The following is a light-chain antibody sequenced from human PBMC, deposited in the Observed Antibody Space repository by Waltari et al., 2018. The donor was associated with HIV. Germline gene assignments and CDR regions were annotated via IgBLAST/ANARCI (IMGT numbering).Light chain of an antibody. V-gene: IGLV3-25*03. CDR2: KDK. CDR3: QSADISGSYRGV. J-gene: IGLJ2*01. CDR1: ALPKQY. Sequence: SSELTQPPSVSVSPGQTARIPCSGDALPKQYTYWYQQKPGQAPILVIYKDKERPSGIPERFSGSSSGTTVTLTVTGVQAEDEADYYCQSADISGSYRGVFGGGTRLTVL.